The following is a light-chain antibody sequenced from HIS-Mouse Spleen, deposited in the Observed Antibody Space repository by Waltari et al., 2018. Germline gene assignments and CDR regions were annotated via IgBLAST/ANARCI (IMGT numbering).Light chain of an antibody. Sequence: EIVLTQSPATLSLSPGERATLSCRASQSVSSYLAWYQQTPGQAPRLLIYDASNSATGIPGRFSGSGSGTDFTLTISSLEPEDFAVYYCQQRSNWPPLTFGGGTKVEIK. J-gene: IGKJ4*01. V-gene: IGKV3-11*01. CDR1: QSVSSY. CDR2: DAS. CDR3: QQRSNWPPLT.